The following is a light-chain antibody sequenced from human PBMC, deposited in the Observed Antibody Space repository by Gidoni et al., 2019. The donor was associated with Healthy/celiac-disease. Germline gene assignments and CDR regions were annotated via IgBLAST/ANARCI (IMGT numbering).Light chain of an antibody. CDR2: LNNDGSH. CDR3: QTWGTGIQV. Sequence: QLVLTQSPSASASLAASVKLTCTLSSGHSSYAIAWHQQQPEKGPRYLMKLNNDGSHSKGDGIPDRFSGSSSGAERYLTISSLQSEDEADYYCQTWGTGIQVFGGGTKLTVL. V-gene: IGLV4-69*01. CDR1: SGHSSYA. J-gene: IGLJ3*02.